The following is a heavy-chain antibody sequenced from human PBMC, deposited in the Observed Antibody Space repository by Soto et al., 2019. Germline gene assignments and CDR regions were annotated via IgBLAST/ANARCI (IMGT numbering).Heavy chain of an antibody. V-gene: IGHV3-23*01. J-gene: IGHJ4*02. CDR1: GFTFRNYA. CDR3: AKSIDDVWVPVY. D-gene: IGHD1-1*01. Sequence: EVQLLESGGGLVQPGGSLRLSCAASGFTFRNYAMTWVRRAPGKGLEWISTIRGDSATTYYADSVKGRFTISRDDSRSILYLQMNSLRAEDTAVYYCAKSIDDVWVPVYWGQGTLVTVSS. CDR2: IRGDSATT.